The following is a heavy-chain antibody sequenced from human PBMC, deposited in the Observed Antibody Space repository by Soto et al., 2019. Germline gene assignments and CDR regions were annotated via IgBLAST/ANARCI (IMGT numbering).Heavy chain of an antibody. CDR1: GGSISTYY. D-gene: IGHD6-13*01. CDR2: IYYSGST. J-gene: IGHJ4*02. V-gene: IGHV4-59*01. Sequence: PSETLSLTCTVSGGSISTYYWTWIRQPPGKRLEWIGNIYYSGSTNYNSSLKSRVTISVDTSKNQFSLRLTSVTAADTAVYYCARAVGSSTGYFDFCGQGTLVTVYS. CDR3: ARAVGSSTGYFDF.